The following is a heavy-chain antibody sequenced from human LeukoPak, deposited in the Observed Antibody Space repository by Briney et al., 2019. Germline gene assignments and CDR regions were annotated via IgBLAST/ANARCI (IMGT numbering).Heavy chain of an antibody. CDR1: GGSISSYY. CDR3: ARFLYYDILTGSGYDAFDI. V-gene: IGHV4-4*07. J-gene: IGHJ3*02. CDR2: IYTSGST. D-gene: IGHD3-9*01. Sequence: SETLSLTCTVSGGSISSYYWSWLRQPAGKGLEWIGRIYTSGSTNYNPSLKSRVTISVDTSKNQFSLKLSSVTAADTAVYYCARFLYYDILTGSGYDAFDIWGQGTMVTVSS.